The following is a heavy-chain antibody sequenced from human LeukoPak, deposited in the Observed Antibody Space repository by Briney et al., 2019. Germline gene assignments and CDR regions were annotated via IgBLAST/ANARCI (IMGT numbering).Heavy chain of an antibody. CDR2: IYPGDSDT. J-gene: IGHJ4*02. Sequence: GESLKISCKGSGHSFTSYWTGWVRQLPGKGLEWMGIIYPGDSDTRYSPSFQGQVTISADKSISTAYLQWSSLKASDTAMYYCARLGFGYCSGGSCYDYYFDYWGQGTLVTVSS. CDR3: ARLGFGYCSGGSCYDYYFDY. CDR1: GHSFTSYW. D-gene: IGHD2-15*01. V-gene: IGHV5-51*01.